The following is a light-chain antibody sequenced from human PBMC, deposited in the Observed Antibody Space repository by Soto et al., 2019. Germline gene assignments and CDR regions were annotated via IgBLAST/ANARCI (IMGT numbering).Light chain of an antibody. CDR3: QVWDTYVDHGV. Sequence: SYELTQPPSVSVAPGQTAKITSGGENIGVKSVNWYQQKPGQAPVLVVYDDSDRPSGIPERFSGSNSNDGATLTISRVEAGDEADYYCQVWDTYVDHGVFGGGTKLTVL. CDR2: DDS. V-gene: IGLV3-21*02. J-gene: IGLJ3*02. CDR1: NIGVKS.